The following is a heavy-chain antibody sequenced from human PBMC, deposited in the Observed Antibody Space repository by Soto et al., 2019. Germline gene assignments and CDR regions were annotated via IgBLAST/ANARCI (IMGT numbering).Heavy chain of an antibody. D-gene: IGHD3-10*01. V-gene: IGHV4-39*01. J-gene: IGHJ5*02. Sequence: QLQLQESGPGLVKPSETLSLTCTVSGGSISSSSYYWGWIRQPPGKGLEWIGSIYYSGNTYYNPSLKSRVTISVDTSKNQFSLKLSSVTAADMAVYYCASLTVLLHWFDPWGQGTLVTVSS. CDR3: ASLTVLLHWFDP. CDR1: GGSISSSSYY. CDR2: IYYSGNT.